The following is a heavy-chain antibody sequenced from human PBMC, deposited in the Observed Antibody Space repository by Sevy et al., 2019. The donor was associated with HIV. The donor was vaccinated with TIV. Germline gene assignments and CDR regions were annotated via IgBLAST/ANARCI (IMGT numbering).Heavy chain of an antibody. D-gene: IGHD5-12*01. J-gene: IGHJ6*02. Sequence: GGSLRLSCVSSGFTFSTYDMHWVRQVTGKGLEWISGVGPAGDQFYPGSVKGRFTISRENAKNSIYLQINNLRAGDTAVYYCARSGGYSDYGMDVWGQGTTVTVSS. CDR3: ARSGGYSDYGMDV. CDR1: GFTFSTYD. V-gene: IGHV3-13*05. CDR2: VGPAGDQ.